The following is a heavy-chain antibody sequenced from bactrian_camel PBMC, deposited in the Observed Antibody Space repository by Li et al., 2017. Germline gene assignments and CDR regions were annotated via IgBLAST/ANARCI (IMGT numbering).Heavy chain of an antibody. V-gene: IGHV3S53*01. CDR1: GYTLPMN. Sequence: QVQLVESGGGLVQPGGSLRLSCVASGYTLPMNMGWFRRLPGQEREGVAAIAGDGRTDYADSVKGRFTISRDNAKNTVYLQIDSLKFEDTALYYCATTGFDFWGQGTQVTVS. CDR3: ATTGFDF. J-gene: IGHJ6*01. D-gene: IGHD5*01. CDR2: IAGDGRT.